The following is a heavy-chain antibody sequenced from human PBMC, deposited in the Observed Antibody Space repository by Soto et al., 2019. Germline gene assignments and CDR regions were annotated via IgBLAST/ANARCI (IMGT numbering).Heavy chain of an antibody. CDR2: INPSDGST. CDR3: VRDRFGYGDSGD. CDR1: GYTFTTYY. V-gene: IGHV1-46*01. Sequence: ASVKVSCKTSGYTFTTYYMHWVRQAPGQGLEWMGVINPSDGSTYSAQKFQGRVTMTRDTSTSTVYLELSSLRAEDSAMYYRVRDRFGYGDSGDWGQGTLVTVSS. J-gene: IGHJ4*02. D-gene: IGHD4-17*01.